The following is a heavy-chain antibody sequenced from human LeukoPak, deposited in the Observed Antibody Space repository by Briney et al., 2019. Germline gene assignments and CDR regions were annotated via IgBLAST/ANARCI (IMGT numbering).Heavy chain of an antibody. CDR3: ARDWPYFELSGSRDAFDI. V-gene: IGHV3-33*05. Sequence: GGSLRLSCAASGFTVSSNGMHWVRQAPGKGLEWVGVISYDGSNKYYADSVKGRFTISRDNSKNTLYLQMNSLRAEDTAVYYCARDWPYFELSGSRDAFDIWGQGTMVTVSS. J-gene: IGHJ3*02. CDR2: ISYDGSNK. D-gene: IGHD3-16*02. CDR1: GFTVSSNG.